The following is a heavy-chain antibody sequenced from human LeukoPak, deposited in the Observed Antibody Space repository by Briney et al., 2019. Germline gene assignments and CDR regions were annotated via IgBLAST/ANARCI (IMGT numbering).Heavy chain of an antibody. J-gene: IGHJ6*03. Sequence: PSETLSLTCAVYGGSFSGYYWSWIRQPPGKGLEWIGEINHSGSTNYNPSLKSRVTISVDTSKNQFSLKLSSVTAADTAVYYCARGLVNIVVVPAARAYYYYYYMDVWGKGATVTVS. CDR1: GGSFSGYY. CDR3: ARGLVNIVVVPAARAYYYYYYMDV. V-gene: IGHV4-34*01. D-gene: IGHD2-2*01. CDR2: INHSGST.